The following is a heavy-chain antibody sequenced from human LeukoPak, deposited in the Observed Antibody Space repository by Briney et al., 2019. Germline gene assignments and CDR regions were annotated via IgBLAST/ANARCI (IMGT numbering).Heavy chain of an antibody. CDR2: IYYSGST. CDR1: GGSISSYY. Sequence: SETLSLTCTVSGGSISSYYWSWIRQPPGKGLEWIGYIYYSGSTNYNPSLKSRVTISVDTSKNQFSLKLSSVTAADTAVYYCARWVVTDDAFDIWGQGTMVTVSS. D-gene: IGHD2-21*02. V-gene: IGHV4-59*01. CDR3: ARWVVTDDAFDI. J-gene: IGHJ3*02.